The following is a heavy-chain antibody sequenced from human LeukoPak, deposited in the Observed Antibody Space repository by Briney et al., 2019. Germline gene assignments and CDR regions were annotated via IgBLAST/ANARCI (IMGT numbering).Heavy chain of an antibody. D-gene: IGHD4-17*01. CDR1: GGSISSNSYY. V-gene: IGHV4-39*07. J-gene: IGHJ2*01. CDR2: IYYSGST. Sequence: SETLSLTCTVSGGSISSNSYYWGWIRQPPGKGLEWIGSIYYSGSTYYNPSLKSRVTMSVDTSKNQFSLKLSSVTAADTAVYYCARVFSGRIISDYGGYAPYYWYFDLWGRGTLVTVSS. CDR3: ARVFSGRIISDYGGYAPYYWYFDL.